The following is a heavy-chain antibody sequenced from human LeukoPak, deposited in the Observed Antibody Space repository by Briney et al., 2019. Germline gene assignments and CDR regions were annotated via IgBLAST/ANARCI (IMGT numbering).Heavy chain of an antibody. CDR1: GGSISSYY. V-gene: IGHV4-59*12. J-gene: IGHJ4*02. CDR3: ARDDFDWLDTFDY. D-gene: IGHD3-9*01. Sequence: PSETLSLTCTVSGGSISSYYWSWIRQPPGKGLEWIGYIYYSGSTNYNPSLKSRVTISVGTSKNQFSLKLSSVTAADTAVYYCARDDFDWLDTFDYWGQGTLVTVSS. CDR2: IYYSGST.